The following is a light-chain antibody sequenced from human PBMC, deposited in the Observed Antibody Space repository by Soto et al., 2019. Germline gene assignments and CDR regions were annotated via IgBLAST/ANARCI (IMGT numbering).Light chain of an antibody. J-gene: IGKJ4*01. Sequence: DIQVTQSPPSLSASVGDRATITCRAGQDIGSWLTWYQHKPGKGPKLLVSSASSLQSGVPSRFSGSGSGTEFTLTISSLQPVDFATYYCQQANSFPLTFGGGTKVDIK. CDR3: QQANSFPLT. CDR1: QDIGSW. CDR2: SAS. V-gene: IGKV1D-12*01.